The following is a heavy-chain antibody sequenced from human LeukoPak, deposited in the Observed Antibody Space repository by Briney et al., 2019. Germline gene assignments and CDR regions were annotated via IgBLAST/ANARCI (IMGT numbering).Heavy chain of an antibody. CDR3: AKDRYYDRFFFDY. Sequence: GGSLRLSCAASGFTFSSYGMHWVRQAPGKGLEWVAFIRYDGSNKYYADSVKGRFTISRDNSKNTLYLQMNSLRAEDMAVYYCAKDRYYDRFFFDYWGQGTLVTVSS. J-gene: IGHJ4*02. V-gene: IGHV3-30*02. CDR2: IRYDGSNK. D-gene: IGHD3-22*01. CDR1: GFTFSSYG.